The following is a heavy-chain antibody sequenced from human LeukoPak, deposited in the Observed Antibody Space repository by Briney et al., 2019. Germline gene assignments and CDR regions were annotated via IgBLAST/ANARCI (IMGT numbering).Heavy chain of an antibody. J-gene: IGHJ4*02. CDR3: AKDAIRYCSGGSCHPFDY. Sequence: VASMKVSCKPSGYTFTGYYIQWVRQAPGQGLEWMGWINPQSGGTNYAQKFQGRVTMTRDTSISTAYMDLSRLRSDDTAVYYCAKDAIRYCSGGSCHPFDYWGQGTMVTVSS. V-gene: IGHV1-2*02. CDR1: GYTFTGYY. CDR2: INPQSGGT. D-gene: IGHD2-15*01.